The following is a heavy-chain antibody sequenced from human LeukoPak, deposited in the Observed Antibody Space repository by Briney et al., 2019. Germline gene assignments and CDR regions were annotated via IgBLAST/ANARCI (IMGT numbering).Heavy chain of an antibody. D-gene: IGHD5-18*01. Sequence: PSETLSLTCAVYGGSFSGYYWSWIRQPPGKGLEWLGEINHSGSTNYNPSLKSRVTISVDTSKNQFSLKLSSVTAADTAVYYCARGKRDTAMVNENYFDYWGQGTLVTVSS. CDR2: INHSGST. CDR1: GGSFSGYY. CDR3: ARGKRDTAMVNENYFDY. J-gene: IGHJ4*02. V-gene: IGHV4-34*01.